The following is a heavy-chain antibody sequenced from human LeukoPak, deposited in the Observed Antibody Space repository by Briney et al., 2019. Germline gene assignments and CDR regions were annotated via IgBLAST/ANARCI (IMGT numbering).Heavy chain of an antibody. D-gene: IGHD6-13*01. V-gene: IGHV3-49*03. CDR2: IRSKAYGGTT. Sequence: GGSLRLSCTASGFTFGNYAMSWFRQAPGKGLEWVGFIRSKAYGGTTEYAASVKGRFTISRDDSKSIAYLQMNSLKTEDTAVYYCTRDGVAAAGNWFDPWGQGTLVTVSS. J-gene: IGHJ5*02. CDR3: TRDGVAAAGNWFDP. CDR1: GFTFGNYA.